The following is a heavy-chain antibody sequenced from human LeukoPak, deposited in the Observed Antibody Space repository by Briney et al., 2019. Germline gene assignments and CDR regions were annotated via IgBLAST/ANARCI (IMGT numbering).Heavy chain of an antibody. CDR1: GGSFSGYY. Sequence: SETLSLTCAVYGGSFSGYYWSWIRQPPGKGLEWTGEINHSGSTNYNPSLKSRVTISVDASKSQFSLKLTSVTAADTAVYYCARGRDGDYAPYHYYGMDVWGQGTTVTVSS. D-gene: IGHD4-17*01. J-gene: IGHJ6*02. CDR2: INHSGST. CDR3: ARGRDGDYAPYHYYGMDV. V-gene: IGHV4-34*01.